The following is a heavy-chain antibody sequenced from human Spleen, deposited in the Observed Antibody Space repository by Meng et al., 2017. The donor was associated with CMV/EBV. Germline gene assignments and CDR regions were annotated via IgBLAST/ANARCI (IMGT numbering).Heavy chain of an antibody. V-gene: IGHV4-34*01. J-gene: IGHJ5*02. CDR3: ARLGDDSSGYYEGNWFDP. CDR1: GGSFSGYY. Sequence: QVQLKHGGEGLLKPSATLSPTCAVYGGSFSGYYWSWIRQPPGKGLEWIGEINHSGSTNYNPSLKSRVTISVDTSKNQFSLKLSSVTAADTAVYYCARLGDDSSGYYEGNWFDPWGQGTLVTVSS. D-gene: IGHD3-22*01. CDR2: INHSGST.